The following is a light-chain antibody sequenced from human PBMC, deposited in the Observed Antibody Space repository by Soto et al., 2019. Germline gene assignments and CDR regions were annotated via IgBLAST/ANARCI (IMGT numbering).Light chain of an antibody. Sequence: QSVLTQPPSASGTPGQRVTISCSGSSSNIGSNYVYWYQQLPGTAPKLLIYRNNQRPSGVPDRFSGSKSGTSDSLAISGLRSEDEADYYCAAWDDSLSGYVFGTGTKLTVL. CDR1: SSNIGSNY. J-gene: IGLJ1*01. CDR3: AAWDDSLSGYV. CDR2: RNN. V-gene: IGLV1-47*01.